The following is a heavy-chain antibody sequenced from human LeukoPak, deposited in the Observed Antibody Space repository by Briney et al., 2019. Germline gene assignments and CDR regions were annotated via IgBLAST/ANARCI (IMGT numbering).Heavy chain of an antibody. V-gene: IGHV3-30-3*01. J-gene: IGHJ4*02. CDR1: GSTFSSYA. CDR3: ARGWWELLNFFDY. Sequence: PGGSLRLSCAASGSTFSSYAMHWVRQAPGKGLEWVAVISYDGSNKYYADSVKGRFTISRDNSKNTLYLQMNSLRAEDTAVYYCARGWWELLNFFDYWGQGTLVTVSS. CDR2: ISYDGSNK. D-gene: IGHD1-26*01.